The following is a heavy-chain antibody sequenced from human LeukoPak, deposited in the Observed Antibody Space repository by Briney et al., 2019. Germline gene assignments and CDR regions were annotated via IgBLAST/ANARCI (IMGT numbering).Heavy chain of an antibody. CDR1: GFTVSDNY. CDR3: ASSSWSSEYFHY. D-gene: IGHD6-13*01. J-gene: IGHJ1*01. CDR2: FYSGGST. Sequence: GGSLRLSCAASGFTVSDNYMSWVRQAPGRGLEWVSVFYSGGSTRYADSVKGRFTISRDNSKNTLYLQLNSLRAEDTAVYFCASSSWSSEYFHYWGQGTLVTVSS. V-gene: IGHV3-66*01.